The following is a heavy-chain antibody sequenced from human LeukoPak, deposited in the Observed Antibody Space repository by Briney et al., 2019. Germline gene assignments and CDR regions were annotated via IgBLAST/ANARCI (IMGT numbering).Heavy chain of an antibody. V-gene: IGHV4-31*03. D-gene: IGHD4-17*01. CDR2: IYYSGST. J-gene: IGHJ5*02. CDR1: GGSISSGGYY. CDR3: ARHGYGDSNWFDP. Sequence: SQTLSLTCTVSGGSISSGGYYWSWIRQHPGKGLEWIGYIYYSGSTYYNPSLKSRVTISVDTSKNQFSLKLSSVTAADTAVYYCARHGYGDSNWFDPWGQGTLVTVSS.